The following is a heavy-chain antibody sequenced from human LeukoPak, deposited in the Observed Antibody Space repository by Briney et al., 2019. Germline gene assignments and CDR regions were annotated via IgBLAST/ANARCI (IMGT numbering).Heavy chain of an antibody. Sequence: GGSLRLSCEASGFSFSSYSMNWVRQAPGKGLEWVSSISTSSSYIYYADSVKGRVTISRDNAKKSLYLQMNSLRAEDTAVYYCATQQWLDGAYYFDYWGQGTLVTVSS. CDR2: ISTSSSYI. J-gene: IGHJ4*02. D-gene: IGHD6-19*01. V-gene: IGHV3-21*01. CDR3: ATQQWLDGAYYFDY. CDR1: GFSFSSYS.